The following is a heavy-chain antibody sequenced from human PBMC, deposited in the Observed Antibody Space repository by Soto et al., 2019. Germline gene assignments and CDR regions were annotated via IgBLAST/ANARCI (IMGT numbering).Heavy chain of an antibody. CDR1: GFTFSDHY. D-gene: IGHD3-22*01. J-gene: IGHJ3*02. CDR3: ARVQLLYYYDSSGLLGTFDI. V-gene: IGHV3-11*05. CDR2: ISGSGIYT. Sequence: GGSLRLSCAASGFTFSDHYMNWIRQAPGKGLEWLSYISGSGIYTNYVDSVKGRFTISRDNAKNSLYLQMNSLRAEDTAVYYCARVQLLYYYDSSGLLGTFDIWGQGTMVTVSS.